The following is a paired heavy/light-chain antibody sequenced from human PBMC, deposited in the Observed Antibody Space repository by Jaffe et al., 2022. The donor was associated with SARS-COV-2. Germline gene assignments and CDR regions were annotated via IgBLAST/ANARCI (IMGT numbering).Heavy chain of an antibody. CDR2: IYPSGNT. V-gene: IGHV4-61*02. CDR1: GGSISSGAYY. J-gene: IGHJ4*02. D-gene: IGHD2-15*01. CDR3: ARDNAGRRWPTYYFDY. Sequence: QVQLQESGPGLVRPSQTLSLTCTVSGGSISSGAYYWSWIRQPAGKGLEWIGRIYPSGNTNYNPSLKSRVTISVDTSKNQFSLKLSSVTAADTAVYYCARDNAGRRWPTYYFDYWGQGTLVTVSS.
Light chain of an antibody. CDR1: SSNIGTNT. Sequence: QSLLTQPPSASGTPGQRVTISCSGSSSNIGTNTVNWYQQLPGTAPKLLMYGNNQRPSGVPDRFSGSKSGTSASLAISGLQSEDEADYYCAAWDDSLNGWVFGGGTKLTVL. V-gene: IGLV1-44*01. CDR3: AAWDDSLNGWV. CDR2: GNN. J-gene: IGLJ3*02.